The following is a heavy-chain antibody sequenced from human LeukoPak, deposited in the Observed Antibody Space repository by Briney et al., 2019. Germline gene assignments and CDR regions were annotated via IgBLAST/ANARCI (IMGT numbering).Heavy chain of an antibody. CDR2: ISSSSSYI. D-gene: IGHD3-10*01. J-gene: IGHJ4*02. CDR3: ARVSDYYGSDPLY. Sequence: GGSLRLSCAASGFTFSSYSMNWVRQAPGKGLEWVSSISSSSSYIYYADSVKGRFTISRDNAKNSLYLQMNSLRAEDTAVYYCARVSDYYGSDPLYWGQGTLVTVSS. CDR1: GFTFSSYS. V-gene: IGHV3-21*01.